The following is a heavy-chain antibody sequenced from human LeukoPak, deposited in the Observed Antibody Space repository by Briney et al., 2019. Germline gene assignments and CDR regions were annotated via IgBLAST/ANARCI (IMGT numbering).Heavy chain of an antibody. Sequence: GGSLRLSCTASGFSFSSYSMSWVRQPPGKGLEWISAINDDVTYYRDSVKGRFTISRDNSKNTLYLQMNSLRAEDTAVYYCAKQAYDFWSGWNYYYYYMDVWGKGTTVTVSS. CDR3: AKQAYDFWSGWNYYYYYMDV. V-gene: IGHV3-23*01. CDR2: INDDVT. J-gene: IGHJ6*03. CDR1: GFSFSSYS. D-gene: IGHD3/OR15-3a*01.